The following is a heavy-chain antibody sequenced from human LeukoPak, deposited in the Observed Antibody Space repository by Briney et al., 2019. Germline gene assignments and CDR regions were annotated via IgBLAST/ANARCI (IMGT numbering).Heavy chain of an antibody. Sequence: SETLSLTCTASGGSISSYYWSWIRQPAGKGLGWIGRIYTSGSTNYNPSLKSRVTMSVDTSKNQFSLKLSSVTAADTAVYYCASIAAAGTWVDDYWGQGTLVTVSS. V-gene: IGHV4-4*07. CDR3: ASIAAAGTWVDDY. D-gene: IGHD6-13*01. CDR2: IYTSGST. J-gene: IGHJ4*02. CDR1: GGSISSYY.